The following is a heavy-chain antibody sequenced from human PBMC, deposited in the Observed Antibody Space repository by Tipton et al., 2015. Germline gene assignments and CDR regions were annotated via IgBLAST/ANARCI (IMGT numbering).Heavy chain of an antibody. CDR1: GGSISGYY. J-gene: IGHJ6*02. V-gene: IGHV4-39*01. CDR2: IYYSGST. CDR3: DGVSYFYGVDV. D-gene: IGHD2-21*01. Sequence: TLSLTCTVSGGSISGYYWGWIRQPPGKGLEWIGTIYYSGSTYYNASLKSRVTISADTSKNQFSLKLSSVTAADTALYYCDGVSYFYGVDVWGQGTSVTVSS.